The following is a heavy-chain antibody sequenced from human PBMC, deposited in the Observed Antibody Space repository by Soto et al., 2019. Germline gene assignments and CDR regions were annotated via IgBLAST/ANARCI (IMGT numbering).Heavy chain of an antibody. Sequence: XESLSLKCTVSGYSISSCSDWSWMRQPPGKRPGWIAIIYNVGTTYYHPSLKRRIIISVNTTNNQFPQKLTSVTADDTAVYYCARAHGMIVARSTCDYWGHGLLVPVSS. D-gene: IGHD6-19*01. CDR3: ARAHGMIVARSTCDY. V-gene: IGHV4-38-2*02. CDR1: GYSISSCSD. CDR2: IYNVGTT. J-gene: IGHJ4*01.